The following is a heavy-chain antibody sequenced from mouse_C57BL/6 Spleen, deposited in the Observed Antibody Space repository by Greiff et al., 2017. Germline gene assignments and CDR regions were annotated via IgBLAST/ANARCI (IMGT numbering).Heavy chain of an antibody. D-gene: IGHD1-1*01. CDR1: GFTFSDYG. CDR2: ISSGSSTI. CDR3: ARREADGSSYWYFDV. J-gene: IGHJ1*03. V-gene: IGHV5-17*01. Sequence: EVQVVESGGGLVKPGGSLKLSCAASGFTFSDYGMHWVRQAPEKGLEWVAYISSGSSTIYYADTVKGRFTISRDNAKNTLFLQMTSLRSEDTAMYYCARREADGSSYWYFDVWGTGTTVTVSS.